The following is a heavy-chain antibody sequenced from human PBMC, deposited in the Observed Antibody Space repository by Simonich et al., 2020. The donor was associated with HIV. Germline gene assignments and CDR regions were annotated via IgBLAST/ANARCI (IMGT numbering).Heavy chain of an antibody. CDR2: INHGGST. Sequence: QVQLQQWGAGLLKPSETLSLTCIVYGGSFSDFYWGWIRQPPGKGLEWIGDINHGGSTTYNPSLKSRVTISEDSSKTQFSLNLSSVTAADTAVYYCARYTPAYSRGHWYFDLWGRGTLVTVSS. D-gene: IGHD6-19*01. V-gene: IGHV4-34*01. J-gene: IGHJ2*01. CDR3: ARYTPAYSRGHWYFDL. CDR1: GGSFSDFY.